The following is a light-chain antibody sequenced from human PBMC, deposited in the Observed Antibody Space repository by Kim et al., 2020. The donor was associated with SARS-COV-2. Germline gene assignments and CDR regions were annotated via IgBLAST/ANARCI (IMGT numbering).Light chain of an antibody. V-gene: IGKV3-20*01. CDR1: HSVSSSY. Sequence: LSPGERATLSCRASHSVSSSYLAWYQQKPGQAPRLLIYGASSRATGIPHRFSGSGSGTDFTLTISRLEPEDFAVYYCQQYGSSLYTFGQGTKLEI. CDR3: QQYGSSLYT. J-gene: IGKJ2*01. CDR2: GAS.